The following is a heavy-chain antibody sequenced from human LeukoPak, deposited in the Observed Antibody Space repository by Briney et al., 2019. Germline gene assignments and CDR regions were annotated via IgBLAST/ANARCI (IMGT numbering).Heavy chain of an antibody. D-gene: IGHD6-19*01. Sequence: GGSLRLSCTASGFTFGDYAMSWFRQAPGKGLEWVGFIRSKAYGGTTEYAASVKGRFTISRDDSNSIAYLHINSLKTEDTAVYYCARAESAAVAGYGDYWGQGTLVTVSS. J-gene: IGHJ4*02. CDR3: ARAESAAVAGYGDY. CDR1: GFTFGDYA. V-gene: IGHV3-49*03. CDR2: IRSKAYGGTT.